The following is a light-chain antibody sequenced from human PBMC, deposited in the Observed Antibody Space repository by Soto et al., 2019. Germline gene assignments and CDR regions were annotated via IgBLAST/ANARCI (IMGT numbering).Light chain of an antibody. J-gene: IGKJ1*01. CDR1: QSVSIN. Sequence: EIVMTQSPVTLSVSPGEGATLSGRACQSVSINLAWFQQKPGQAPRLLIYGVSTGATGIPDRFSGSGSGTDFTLTICRLEPEDFAMYYCQQYSTSSRTFGRGTKVDIK. CDR2: GVS. V-gene: IGKV3D-15*01. CDR3: QQYSTSSRT.